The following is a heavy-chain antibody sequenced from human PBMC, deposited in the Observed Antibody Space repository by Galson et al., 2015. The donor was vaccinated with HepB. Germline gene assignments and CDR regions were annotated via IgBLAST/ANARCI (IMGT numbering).Heavy chain of an antibody. D-gene: IGHD5-12*01. CDR2: IGISESST. CDR3: VRWTSQHSGYDE. Sequence: SLRLSCAASGFTFRSFAMHWVRQAPGKGPEFVSGIGISESSTHYTDSAKGRFSISRDNTKNTLYLQMSSLRLEDTAVYYCVRWTSQHSGYDEWGQGTQGTVSS. J-gene: IGHJ4*02. CDR1: GFTFRSFA. V-gene: IGHV3-64D*06.